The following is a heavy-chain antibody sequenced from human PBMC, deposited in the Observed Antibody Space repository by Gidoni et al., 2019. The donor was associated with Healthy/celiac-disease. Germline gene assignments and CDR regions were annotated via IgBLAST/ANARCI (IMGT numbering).Heavy chain of an antibody. CDR2: INPSGGST. CDR1: GYTFTSYY. V-gene: IGHV1-46*03. Sequence: QVQLVQSGAEVKKPGASVTVSCKASGYTFTSYYMHWVRQAPGQGLEWMGIINPSGGSTSYAQKCQGRVTMTRDTSTSTVYMELSSLRSEDTAVCYCASSGGLGYYFDYWGQGTLVTVSS. D-gene: IGHD6-19*01. J-gene: IGHJ4*02. CDR3: ASSGGLGYYFDY.